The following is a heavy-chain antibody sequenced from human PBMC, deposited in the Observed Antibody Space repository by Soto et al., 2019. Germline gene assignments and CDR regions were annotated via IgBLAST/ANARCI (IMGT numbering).Heavy chain of an antibody. CDR3: ATVGPVRDAFDI. CDR1: GYTLTELS. Sequence: ASVKVSCKVSGYTLTELSMHWVRQAPGKGLEWMGGFDPEDGETIYAQKFQGRVTMTEDTSTDTAYMELSSLRSEDTAVYYCATVGPVRDAFDIWGQGTMVTVSS. V-gene: IGHV1-24*01. CDR2: FDPEDGET. D-gene: IGHD3-16*02. J-gene: IGHJ3*02.